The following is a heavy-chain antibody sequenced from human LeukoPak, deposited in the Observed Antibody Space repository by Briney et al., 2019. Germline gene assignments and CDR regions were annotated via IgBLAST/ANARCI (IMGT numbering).Heavy chain of an antibody. V-gene: IGHV1-69*04. CDR2: IIPILGIA. CDR1: GGTFSSYA. Sequence: ASVKVSCKASGGTFSSYAISWVRQAPGQGLEWMGRIIPILGIANYAQKFQGTVTITADKSTSTAYMELSSLRSEDTAVYYCARGEYDYVWGSYRPIDYWGQGTLVTVSS. CDR3: ARGEYDYVWGSYRPIDY. J-gene: IGHJ4*02. D-gene: IGHD3-16*02.